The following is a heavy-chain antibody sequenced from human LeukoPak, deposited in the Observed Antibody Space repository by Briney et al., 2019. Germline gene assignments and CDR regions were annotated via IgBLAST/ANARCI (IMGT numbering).Heavy chain of an antibody. D-gene: IGHD2-2*01. V-gene: IGHV3-30-3*01. CDR3: ARELLDCSSTSCYPLFDY. Sequence: GGSLRLSCAASGFTFSSYAMHWVRQAPGKGLEWVAVISYDGSNKYYADSVKGRFTISRDNSKNTLYLQMNSLRAEDTAVYYCARELLDCSSTSCYPLFDYWGQGTLVTVSS. CDR1: GFTFSSYA. J-gene: IGHJ4*02. CDR2: ISYDGSNK.